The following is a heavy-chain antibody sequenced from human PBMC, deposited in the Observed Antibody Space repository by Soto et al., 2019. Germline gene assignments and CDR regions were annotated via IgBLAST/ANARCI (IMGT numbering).Heavy chain of an antibody. CDR2: ISSSSSTI. CDR3: AREDSDSRGYYLLFDY. J-gene: IGHJ4*02. Sequence: EVQLVESGGGLVQPGGSLRLSCAASGFTFSSYSMNWVRQAPGKGLEWVSYISSSSSTIYYADSVKGRFTISRDNAKNSLYLRMNRLRDEDTAGYYGAREDSDSRGYYLLFDYWGQGTLVTVSS. CDR1: GFTFSSYS. D-gene: IGHD3-22*01. V-gene: IGHV3-48*02.